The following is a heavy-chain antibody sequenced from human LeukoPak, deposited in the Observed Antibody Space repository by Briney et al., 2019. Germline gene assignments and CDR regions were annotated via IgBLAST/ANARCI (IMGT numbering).Heavy chain of an antibody. J-gene: IGHJ4*02. CDR3: ARDFPAITMVRGVKGAHFDY. CDR2: IYYSEST. D-gene: IGHD3-10*01. V-gene: IGHV4-39*07. CDR1: GGSISSSSYY. Sequence: SETLSLTCTVSGGSISSSSYYWGWIRQPPGKGLEWIGSIYYSESTYYNPSLKSRVTISVDTSKNQFSLKLSSVTAADTAVYYCARDFPAITMVRGVKGAHFDYWGQGTLVTVSS.